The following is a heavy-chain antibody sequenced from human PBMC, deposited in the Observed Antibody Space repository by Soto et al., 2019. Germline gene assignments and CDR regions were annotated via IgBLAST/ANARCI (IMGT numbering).Heavy chain of an antibody. CDR3: ARSTRGFSDGKMDY. Sequence: EVQLVESGGGLVKPGGSLRLYCAVSGFTFSSHSMNWVRQAPGKGLEWVSSITTSSESKYYTDSVKGRFTRSRDNDKNSLYLQMNSMVAEDTAVYYCARSTRGFSDGKMDYWGRGTLVTVSS. J-gene: IGHJ4*02. CDR2: ITTSSESK. CDR1: GFTFSSHS. V-gene: IGHV3-21*02. D-gene: IGHD5-18*01.